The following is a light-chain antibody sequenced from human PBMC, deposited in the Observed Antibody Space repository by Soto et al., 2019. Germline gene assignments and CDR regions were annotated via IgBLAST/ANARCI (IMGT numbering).Light chain of an antibody. CDR1: QTISSW. V-gene: IGKV1-5*01. J-gene: IGKJ1*01. CDR3: QQYHNYPRT. Sequence: DIQMTQSPSTLSVSVGDRVTITCGASQTISSWLAWYQQKTGQAPKFLIYDASSLESGVPSRLSGSGSGTELTITISNMQTDDFETYFCQQYHNYPRTFGHGTKVDI. CDR2: DAS.